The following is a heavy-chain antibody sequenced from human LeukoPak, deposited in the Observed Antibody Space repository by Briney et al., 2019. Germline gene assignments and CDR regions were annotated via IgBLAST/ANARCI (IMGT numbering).Heavy chain of an antibody. V-gene: IGHV3-30*18. CDR1: GFTFSSYG. Sequence: GGSLRLSCAASGFTFSSYGMHWVRQAPGKGLEWVAVISYDGSNKYYADSVKGRFTISRDNSKNTLYLQMNSLRAEDTAVCYCAKHPTLWGQGTLVTVSS. CDR2: ISYDGSNK. CDR3: AKHPTL. J-gene: IGHJ4*02.